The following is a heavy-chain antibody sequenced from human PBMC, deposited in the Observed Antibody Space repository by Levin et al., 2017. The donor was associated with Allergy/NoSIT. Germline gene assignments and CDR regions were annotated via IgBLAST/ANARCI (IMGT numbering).Heavy chain of an antibody. V-gene: IGHV4-59*01. J-gene: IGHJ6*02. CDR2: IYYSGST. CDR1: GGSISSYY. Sequence: SCTVSGGSISSYYWSWIRQPPGKGLEWIGYIYYSGSTNYNPSLKSRVTISVDTSKNQFSLKLSSVTAADTAVYYCARVGGGGFITMVRGNYGMDVWGQGTTVTVSS. D-gene: IGHD3-10*01. CDR3: ARVGGGGFITMVRGNYGMDV.